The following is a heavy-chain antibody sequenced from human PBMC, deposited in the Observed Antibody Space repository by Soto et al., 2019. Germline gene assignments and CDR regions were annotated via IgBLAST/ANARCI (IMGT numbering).Heavy chain of an antibody. V-gene: IGHV1-2*02. CDR3: AREEGLRITMDSGRWFDP. CDR2: VNPISGDT. J-gene: IGHJ5*02. Sequence: QIQLVQSGAEVKKPGASVKVSCRASGYTFTGYYLHWVRQAPGQGLEWMGWVNPISGDTNYAQKYQDRVIMTRERSITTGHMELSRLRSDDTAVYYCAREEGLRITMDSGRWFDPWGQGTLVTVSS. CDR1: GYTFTGYY. D-gene: IGHD3-10*01.